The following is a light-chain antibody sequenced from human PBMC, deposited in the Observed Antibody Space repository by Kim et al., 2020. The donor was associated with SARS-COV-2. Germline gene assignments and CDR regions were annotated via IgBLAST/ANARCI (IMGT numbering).Light chain of an antibody. J-gene: IGKJ2*01. CDR2: DAS. CDR1: QSVSSY. CDR3: QQRSNWPPYT. Sequence: LSTGERATLSCRASQSVSSYLAWYQQKPGQAPRLLIYDASNRATGIPARFSGSGSGTDFTLTISSLEPEDFAVYYCQQRSNWPPYTFGQGTKLEIK. V-gene: IGKV3-11*01.